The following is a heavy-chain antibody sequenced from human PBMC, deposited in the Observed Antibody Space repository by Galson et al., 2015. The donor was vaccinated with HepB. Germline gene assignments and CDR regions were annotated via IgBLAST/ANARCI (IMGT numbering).Heavy chain of an antibody. CDR2: ITGNNGDT. Sequence: SVKVSCKASGYTFTRYSITWVRQAPGQGLEWMGRITGNNGDTNYAQNFQGRVTMTADRSTSTAYMELRNLRSDDTAIYYCARGGMATIGGPSFDSWGQGTLVTVSS. CDR1: GYTFTRYS. D-gene: IGHD5-24*01. CDR3: ARGGMATIGGPSFDS. J-gene: IGHJ4*02. V-gene: IGHV1-18*01.